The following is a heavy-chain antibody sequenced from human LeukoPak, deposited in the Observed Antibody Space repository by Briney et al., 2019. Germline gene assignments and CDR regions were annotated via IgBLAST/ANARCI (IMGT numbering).Heavy chain of an antibody. CDR1: GFTFSSYS. D-gene: IGHD3-10*01. CDR2: ISSSSSYI. CDR3: ARGYYGSGSGYNYYMDV. V-gene: IGHV3-21*01. J-gene: IGHJ6*03. Sequence: GGSLRLSCGASGFTFSSYSMKWVRQAPGKGLEWVSSISSSSSYIYDADSVKGRFTISRDNAKKSVYLQMNSLRAEDTAVYYCARGYYGSGSGYNYYMDVWGKGTTVTVSS.